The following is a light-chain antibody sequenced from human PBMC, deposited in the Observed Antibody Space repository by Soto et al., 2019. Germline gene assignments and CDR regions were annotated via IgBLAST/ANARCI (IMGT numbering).Light chain of an antibody. V-gene: IGLV1-40*01. CDR3: QSYDSSLSGSWV. CDR1: SSNIGAGYD. Sequence: QSVLTQPPSVSGAPGQRVTISCTGSSSNIGAGYDVHWYQQLPGTAPKLLIYGNSNRPSGVPDRFSGSKSGTSASLAITGLQAEDEADYYCQSYDSSLSGSWVSGGGTKLTVL. CDR2: GNS. J-gene: IGLJ3*02.